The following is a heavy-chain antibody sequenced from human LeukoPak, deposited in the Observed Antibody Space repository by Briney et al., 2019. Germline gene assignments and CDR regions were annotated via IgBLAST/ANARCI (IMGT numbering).Heavy chain of an antibody. J-gene: IGHJ4*02. CDR3: ARDLSSSYGY. CDR1: GFTFSSYS. Sequence: PGGSLRLSCAASGFTFSSYSMNWVRQAPGKGLEWVSYISSSSSTIYYADSVKGRFTISRDNAKNSLYLQMNSLGAEDTAVYYCARDLSSSYGYWGQGTLVTVSS. V-gene: IGHV3-48*04. CDR2: ISSSSSTI. D-gene: IGHD6-13*01.